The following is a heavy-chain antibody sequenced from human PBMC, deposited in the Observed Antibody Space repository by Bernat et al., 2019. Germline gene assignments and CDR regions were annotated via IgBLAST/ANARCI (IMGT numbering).Heavy chain of an antibody. CDR2: IIPIFGTA. J-gene: IGHJ6*03. V-gene: IGHV1-69*06. Sequence: QVQLVQSGAEVKKPGSSVKVSCKASGGTFSSYAISWVRQAPGQGLEWMGGIIPIFGTANYAQKFQGRVTITADKSTSTAYMELSSLRSEDTAVYYCARVEGPTSLYSAGGYYYMDVWGKGTTVTVSS. CDR3: ARVEGPTSLYSAGGYYYMDV. CDR1: GGTFSSYA. D-gene: IGHD6-13*01.